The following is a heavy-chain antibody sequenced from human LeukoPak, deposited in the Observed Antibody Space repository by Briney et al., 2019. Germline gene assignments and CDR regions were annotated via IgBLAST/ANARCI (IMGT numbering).Heavy chain of an antibody. V-gene: IGHV4-59*01. J-gene: IGHJ4*02. CDR3: VRGGIVGTTARIPLFDY. Sequence: SETLSHTCTVSGGSISSYYWSWVRQPPGKGLEWIGYIYYSGSTNYNPSLKSRVTMSVDTSKNQFSLKLSSVTAADTAVYYCVRGGIVGTTARIPLFDYWGQGTLVTVSS. CDR2: IYYSGST. D-gene: IGHD1-26*01. CDR1: GGSISSYY.